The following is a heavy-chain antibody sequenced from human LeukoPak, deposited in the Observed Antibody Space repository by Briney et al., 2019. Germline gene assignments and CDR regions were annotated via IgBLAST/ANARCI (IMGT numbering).Heavy chain of an antibody. CDR1: GFTFSTFA. J-gene: IGHJ4*02. D-gene: IGHD3-10*01. CDR2: ISSSGGST. CDR3: ARHLLWFGELSGGFDY. Sequence: GGSLRLSCAASGFTFSTFAMLWVRQPPGKGLEWVSGISSSGGSTYYADSVKGRFTISRDNSRNTLYLQMNSLRAEDTAVYYCARHLLWFGELSGGFDYWGQGTLVTVSS. V-gene: IGHV3-23*01.